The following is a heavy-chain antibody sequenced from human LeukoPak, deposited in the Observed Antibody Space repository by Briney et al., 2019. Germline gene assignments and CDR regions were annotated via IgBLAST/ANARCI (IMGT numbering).Heavy chain of an antibody. CDR2: ISGSSSYI. CDR3: ARDYYDSSGYYTLGLDY. Sequence: PGGSLRLSCAASGFTFSSYSMNWVRQAPGKGLEWVSSISGSSSYIYYADSVKGRFTISRDNAKNSLYLQMNSLRAEDTAVYYCARDYYDSSGYYTLGLDYWGQGTLVTVSS. V-gene: IGHV3-21*01. CDR1: GFTFSSYS. D-gene: IGHD3-22*01. J-gene: IGHJ4*02.